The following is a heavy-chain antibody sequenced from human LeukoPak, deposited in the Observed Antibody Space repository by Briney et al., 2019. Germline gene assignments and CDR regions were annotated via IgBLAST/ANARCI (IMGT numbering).Heavy chain of an antibody. Sequence: ASVKVSCKASGYTFTGYGISWVRQAPGQGLEWMGWISAYNGNTNYAQKLQGRVTMTTDTSTSTAYMELRSLRSDDTAVYYCARDGRPEMSYYYYYYMDVWGKGTTVTVSS. CDR3: ARDGRPEMSYYYYYYMDV. CDR2: ISAYNGNT. CDR1: GYTFTGYG. D-gene: IGHD5-24*01. V-gene: IGHV1-18*01. J-gene: IGHJ6*03.